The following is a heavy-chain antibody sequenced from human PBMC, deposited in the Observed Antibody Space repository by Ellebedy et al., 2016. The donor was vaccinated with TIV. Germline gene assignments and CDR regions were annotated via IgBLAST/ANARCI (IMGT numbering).Heavy chain of an antibody. Sequence: GGSLRLSCAASGVTFSGSSMHWVRQASGKGLEWVGRIRSKADSYATAYAASVKGRFTISRDDSKNTAYLQMNSLKTEDTAVYYCTRFYDSNSFDYWGQGTLVTVSS. V-gene: IGHV3-73*01. CDR2: IRSKADSYAT. J-gene: IGHJ4*02. CDR3: TRFYDSNSFDY. D-gene: IGHD3-3*01. CDR1: GVTFSGSS.